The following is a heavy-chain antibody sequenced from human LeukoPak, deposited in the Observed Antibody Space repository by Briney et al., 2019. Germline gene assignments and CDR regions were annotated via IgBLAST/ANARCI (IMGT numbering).Heavy chain of an antibody. D-gene: IGHD6-13*01. CDR3: ARARQQLVLYDY. Sequence: PGGSLRLSCAATGFTVSSNYMSWVRQAPGKGLEWVSVIYSGGTPYYADSVKGRFTISRHDSKNTLYLQMNSLRAEDTAVYYCARARQQLVLYDYWGQGTLVTAPS. V-gene: IGHV3-53*04. J-gene: IGHJ4*02. CDR2: IYSGGTP. CDR1: GFTVSSNY.